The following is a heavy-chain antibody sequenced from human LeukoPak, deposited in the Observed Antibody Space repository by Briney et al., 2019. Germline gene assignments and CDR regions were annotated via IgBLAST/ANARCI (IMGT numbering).Heavy chain of an antibody. Sequence: ASVKVSCKSSGSTFTGYYMHWVRQAPAQGLEWMGLINPNSGGTNNAQKFQGRVTLTRDTSISTAYMDLRRLRSDDTAGYYRARDLGSIFGVVTPNWFDRWRQGTLVSVSS. CDR3: ARDLGSIFGVVTPNWFDR. D-gene: IGHD3-3*01. CDR2: INPNSGGT. V-gene: IGHV1-2*06. CDR1: GSTFTGYY. J-gene: IGHJ5*02.